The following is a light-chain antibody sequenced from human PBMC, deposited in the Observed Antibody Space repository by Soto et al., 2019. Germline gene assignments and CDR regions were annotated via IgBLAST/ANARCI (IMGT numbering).Light chain of an antibody. V-gene: IGLV2-14*01. CDR2: DVS. CDR1: SSDVGGYSY. J-gene: IGLJ1*01. Sequence: QLVLTQPASVSGSPGQSIAISCTGTSSDVGGYSYVSWYQQQPGKAPKLVISDVSNRPSGVSDRFSGSKSGNTASLTISGLQTEYEADYYCASYTTSSTYVFGTGTKLTVL. CDR3: ASYTTSSTYV.